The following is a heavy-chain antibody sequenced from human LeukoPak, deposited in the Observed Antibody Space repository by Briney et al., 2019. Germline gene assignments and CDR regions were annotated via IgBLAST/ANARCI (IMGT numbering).Heavy chain of an antibody. Sequence: SETLSLTCTVSGGSVSSGSYYWSWIRQPPGKGLEWIGYIYYSGSTYYNPSLKSRVTISVDTSKNQFSLKLSSVTAADTAVYYCARDRFPAAGIGYFDYWGQGTLVTVSS. CDR3: ARDRFPAAGIGYFDY. D-gene: IGHD6-13*01. CDR1: GGSVSSGSYY. J-gene: IGHJ4*02. V-gene: IGHV4-61*01. CDR2: IYYSGST.